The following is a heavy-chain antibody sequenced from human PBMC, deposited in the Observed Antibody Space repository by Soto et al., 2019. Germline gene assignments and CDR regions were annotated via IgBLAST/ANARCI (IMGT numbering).Heavy chain of an antibody. CDR2: MNTYTGNT. CDR3: ARDWRGAEGFDP. J-gene: IGHJ5*02. V-gene: IGHV1-18*01. CDR1: GYTFTTYA. D-gene: IGHD3-3*01. Sequence: GASVKVSCKASGYTFTTYAISWLRQAPGQGLEWMGWMNTYTGNTDYAQSLRGRVTMTRDTSTDTAYMELRSLRSDDTAMYYCARDWRGAEGFDPWGQGTLVTVSS.